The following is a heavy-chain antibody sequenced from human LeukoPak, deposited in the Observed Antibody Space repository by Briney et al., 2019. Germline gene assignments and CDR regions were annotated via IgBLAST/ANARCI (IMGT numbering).Heavy chain of an antibody. CDR1: GGSISSGGYY. CDR2: IYYSGST. Sequence: SETLSLTCTVSGGSISSGGYYWSWIRQHPGKGLEWIGYIYYSGSTYYNPSLKSRVTISVDTSKNQFSLKLSSVTAAGTAVYYCARARSGYCSSTSCYTLAARGSGYFDYRGQGTLVTVSS. CDR3: ARARSGYCSSTSCYTLAARGSGYFDY. V-gene: IGHV4-31*03. J-gene: IGHJ4*02. D-gene: IGHD2-2*02.